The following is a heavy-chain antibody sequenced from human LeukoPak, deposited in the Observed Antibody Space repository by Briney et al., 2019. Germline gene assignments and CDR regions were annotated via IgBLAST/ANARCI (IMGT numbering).Heavy chain of an antibody. CDR2: IIPILGIA. V-gene: IGHV1-69*04. D-gene: IGHD5-12*01. CDR3: ARGAYSGYATIFDY. Sequence: GASAKVSCKASGGTFSSYAISWGRQAPGQGLEWMGRIIPILGIANYAQKFQGRVTITADKSTSTAYMELSSLRSEDTDVYYCARGAYSGYATIFDYWGQGTLVTVSS. CDR1: GGTFSSYA. J-gene: IGHJ4*02.